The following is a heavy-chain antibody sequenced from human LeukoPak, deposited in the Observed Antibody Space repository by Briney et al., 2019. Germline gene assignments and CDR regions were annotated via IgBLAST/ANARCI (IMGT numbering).Heavy chain of an antibody. J-gene: IGHJ6*02. CDR2: INPNSGAT. CDR1: GYTFAGYY. Sequence: ASVKVSCKASGYTFAGYYMHWVRQAPGQGLEWMGWINPNSGATNYPQKFQGRVTMTRDTSISTAYMELSGPRSEDTAVYYCARAVLRYSEAMDVWGQGTTVTVSS. CDR3: ARAVLRYSEAMDV. D-gene: IGHD3-9*01. V-gene: IGHV1-2*02.